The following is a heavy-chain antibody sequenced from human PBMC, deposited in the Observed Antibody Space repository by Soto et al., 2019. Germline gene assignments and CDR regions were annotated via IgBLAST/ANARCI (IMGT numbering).Heavy chain of an antibody. V-gene: IGHV1-2*04. J-gene: IGHJ4*01. CDR1: GYTLTDHY. D-gene: IGHD3-22*01. CDR3: ARGSNYYGSSAYYYIFDY. Sequence: ASVKVSCKASGYTLTDHYIHWVRQAPGQGLEWLGWINPNGGGTNYAQKFQGWVTMTRDTSVNTAYMELGRLRSDDTAVYYCARGSNYYGSSAYYYIFDYWGHGTLVTVSS. CDR2: INPNGGGT.